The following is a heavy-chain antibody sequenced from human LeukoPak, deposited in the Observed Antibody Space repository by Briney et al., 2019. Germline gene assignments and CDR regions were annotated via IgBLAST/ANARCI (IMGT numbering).Heavy chain of an antibody. Sequence: AGGSLRLSCSTSGFSFSTYGMHWVRQAPGKGLEWVTYIRYDGTNKYYADSVKGRFTISRDNSKNTLYLQMNSLRAEDTAVYYCAKDEAAAGTFYYYYYMDVWGKGTTVTISS. CDR2: IRYDGTNK. D-gene: IGHD6-13*01. CDR1: GFSFSTYG. V-gene: IGHV3-30*02. CDR3: AKDEAAAGTFYYYYYMDV. J-gene: IGHJ6*03.